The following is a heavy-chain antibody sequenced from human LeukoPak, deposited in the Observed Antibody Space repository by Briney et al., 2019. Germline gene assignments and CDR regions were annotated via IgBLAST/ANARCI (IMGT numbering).Heavy chain of an antibody. Sequence: SETLSLTCAVYGGSFSGYYWSWIRQPPGKGLEWIGEINHSGSTNYNPSLKSRVTIPVDTSKNQFSLKLSSVTAADTAVYYCARGRIVVVVGFDYWGQGTLVTVSS. V-gene: IGHV4-34*01. J-gene: IGHJ4*02. D-gene: IGHD2-15*01. CDR2: INHSGST. CDR3: ARGRIVVVVGFDY. CDR1: GGSFSGYY.